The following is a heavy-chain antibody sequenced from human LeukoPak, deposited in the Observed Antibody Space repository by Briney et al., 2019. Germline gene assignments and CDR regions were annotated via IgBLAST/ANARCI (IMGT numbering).Heavy chain of an antibody. Sequence: SETLSLTCTVSGGSISSSSYYWSWIRQPPGKGLEWIGEINHSGSTNYNPSLKSRVTISVDTSKNQFSLKLSSVTAADTAVYYCARGPPDFPYVWGSYRPYWYFDLWGRGTLVTVSS. CDR2: INHSGST. CDR1: GGSISSSSYY. J-gene: IGHJ2*01. D-gene: IGHD3-16*02. CDR3: ARGPPDFPYVWGSYRPYWYFDL. V-gene: IGHV4-39*07.